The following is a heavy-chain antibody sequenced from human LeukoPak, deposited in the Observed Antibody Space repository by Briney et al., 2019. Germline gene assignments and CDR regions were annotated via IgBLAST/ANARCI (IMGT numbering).Heavy chain of an antibody. CDR1: GGSISSYY. V-gene: IGHV4-59*01. J-gene: IGHJ4*02. CDR2: IYYSGST. Sequence: KPSETLSLTCTVSGGSISSYYWSWIRQPPGKGLEWSGYIYYSGSTNYNPSLKSLVTISVDTSKNQLSLKLSSVTAADTAVYYCARGHLYCSGGSCSDYWGQGTLVTVSS. D-gene: IGHD2-15*01. CDR3: ARGHLYCSGGSCSDY.